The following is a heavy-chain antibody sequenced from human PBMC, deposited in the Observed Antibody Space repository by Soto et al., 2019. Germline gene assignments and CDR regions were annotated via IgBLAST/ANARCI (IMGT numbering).Heavy chain of an antibody. CDR1: GGSISSGGYY. CDR2: IYYSGST. Sequence: QVQLQESGPGLVKPSQPLSLTCTVSGGSISSGGYYWSWIRQHPGKGLEWIGYIYYSGSTYYNPSLKSRVTISVDTSKNPFSLKLSSVTAADTAVYYCASLYSSSWYVEEDYWGQGTLVTVSS. CDR3: ASLYSSSWYVEEDY. D-gene: IGHD6-13*01. V-gene: IGHV4-31*03. J-gene: IGHJ4*02.